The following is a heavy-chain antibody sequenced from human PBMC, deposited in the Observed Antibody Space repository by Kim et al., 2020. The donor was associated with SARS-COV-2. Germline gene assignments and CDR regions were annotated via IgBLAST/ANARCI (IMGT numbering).Heavy chain of an antibody. CDR3: ARGRVAAAGNQVRRWFDP. D-gene: IGHD6-13*01. Sequence: SETLSLTCAVYGGSFSGYYWSWIRQPPGKGLEWIGEINHSGSTNYNPSLKSRVTISVDTSKNQFSLKLSSVTAADTAVYYCARGRVAAAGNQVRRWFDPWGQGTLVTVSS. V-gene: IGHV4-34*01. J-gene: IGHJ5*02. CDR2: INHSGST. CDR1: GGSFSGYY.